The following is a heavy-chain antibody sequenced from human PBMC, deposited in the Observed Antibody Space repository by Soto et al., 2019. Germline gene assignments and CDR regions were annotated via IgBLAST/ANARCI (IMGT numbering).Heavy chain of an antibody. J-gene: IGHJ4*02. CDR3: ARDDEVGCSGGSCYGFDY. V-gene: IGHV1-18*01. Sequence: ASVKVSCKASGYTFTSYGISWVRQAPGQGLEWMGWISAYNGNTNYAQKLQGRVTMTTDTSTSTAYMELRSLRSDDTAVYYCARDDEVGCSGGSCYGFDYWGQGTLVTVSS. CDR2: ISAYNGNT. CDR1: GYTFTSYG. D-gene: IGHD2-15*01.